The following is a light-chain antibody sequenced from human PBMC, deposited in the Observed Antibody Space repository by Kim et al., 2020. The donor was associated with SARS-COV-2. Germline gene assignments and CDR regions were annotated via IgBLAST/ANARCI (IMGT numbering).Light chain of an antibody. CDR3: QVWGSSSDHWV. Sequence: SYELTQPPSVSVAPGKTAGITCQGDDIGLKTVHWYQQKPGQAPALVLFDDTDRPSEIPERFSGSNSGNTAILTISRVEAGDEADYYCQVWGSSSDHWVFG. V-gene: IGLV3-21*03. CDR1: DIGLKT. J-gene: IGLJ3*02. CDR2: DDT.